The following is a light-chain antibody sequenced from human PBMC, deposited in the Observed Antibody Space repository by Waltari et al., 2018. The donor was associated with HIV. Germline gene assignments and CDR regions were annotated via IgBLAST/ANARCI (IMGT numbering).Light chain of an antibody. J-gene: IGLJ3*02. CDR1: SSDVGSYNY. Sequence: QSALAQPASVSGSPGPSITISCTGPSSDVGSYNYVPWYQHHPGKAPKLMIYEVTSRPSGVSNRFSGSKSGNTASLTISGLQAEDEADYYCSSFTASGTQVFGGGTKLTVL. V-gene: IGLV2-14*01. CDR3: SSFTASGTQV. CDR2: EVT.